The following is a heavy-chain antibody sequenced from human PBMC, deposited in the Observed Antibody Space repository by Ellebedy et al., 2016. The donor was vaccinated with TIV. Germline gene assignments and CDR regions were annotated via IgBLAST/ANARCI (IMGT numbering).Heavy chain of an antibody. V-gene: IGHV1-69*04. J-gene: IGHJ4*02. CDR1: GGTFSTYV. D-gene: IGHD5-18*01. CDR2: IIPILGMT. CDR3: ARAGVNTAMDGSDY. Sequence: ASVKVSCKASGGTFSTYVLSWVRQAPGQGLEWVGRIIPILGMTNYAQKFQGRVTITADRSTHTVYMELSSLTSEDTAVYYCARAGVNTAMDGSDYWGQGTLVTVSP.